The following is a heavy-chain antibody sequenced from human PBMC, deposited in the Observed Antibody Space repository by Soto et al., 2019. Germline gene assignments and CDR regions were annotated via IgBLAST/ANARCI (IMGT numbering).Heavy chain of an antibody. V-gene: IGHV3-33*01. CDR1: GFTFSSYG. CDR2: IWYDGNNK. D-gene: IGHD5-12*01. Sequence: GGSLRLSCAASGFTFSSYGMHWVRQAPGKGLEWVAVIWYDGNNKDYADSVKGRFTISRDNSRNTLYLQMKSLRAEDTAVYYCARDQAPRGYSGYDLGYWGQGTLVTVSS. CDR3: ARDQAPRGYSGYDLGY. J-gene: IGHJ4*02.